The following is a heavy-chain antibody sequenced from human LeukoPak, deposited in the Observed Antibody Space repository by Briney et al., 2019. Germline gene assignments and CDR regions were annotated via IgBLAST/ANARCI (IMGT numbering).Heavy chain of an antibody. D-gene: IGHD6-13*01. Sequence: SETLSLTCTVSGGSISSYYWSWIRQPAGKGLEWIGRIYTSGSTNYNPSLKSRVTMSVDTSKNQFSLKLSPVTAADTAVYYCARDRNRIAAAGTGYWGQGTLVTVSS. CDR1: GGSISSYY. CDR2: IYTSGST. J-gene: IGHJ4*02. CDR3: ARDRNRIAAAGTGY. V-gene: IGHV4-4*07.